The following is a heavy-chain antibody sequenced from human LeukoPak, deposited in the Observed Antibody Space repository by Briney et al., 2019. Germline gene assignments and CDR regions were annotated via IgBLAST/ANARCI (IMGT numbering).Heavy chain of an antibody. V-gene: IGHV3-48*01. J-gene: IGHJ4*02. CDR2: ISSSSSTK. Sequence: GGSLRLSCAASGFTFSSYSMNCVRQAPGKGLEWVSYISSSSSTKYYADSVKGRFTISRDNSRNSLYLQMNSLRGEDSAVYYCAKDVQSWPTYFDYWGQGTLVTVSS. CDR3: AKDVQSWPTYFDY. CDR1: GFTFSSYS. D-gene: IGHD1-1*01.